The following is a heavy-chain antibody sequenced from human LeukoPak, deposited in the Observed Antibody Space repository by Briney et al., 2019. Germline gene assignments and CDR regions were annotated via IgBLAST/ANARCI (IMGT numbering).Heavy chain of an antibody. J-gene: IGHJ5*02. CDR1: GGSISTYY. D-gene: IGHD1-26*01. CDR2: IYYTGST. Sequence: SETLSLTCTVSGGSISTYYWSWLRQPPGKGLEWIGYIYYTGSTSYNPSLKSRVTMSLDASKNQFSLELTSVTPADTAVYYCARGGNYWPQWWFDPWGRGTLVSVSS. CDR3: ARGGNYWPQWWFDP. V-gene: IGHV4-59*01.